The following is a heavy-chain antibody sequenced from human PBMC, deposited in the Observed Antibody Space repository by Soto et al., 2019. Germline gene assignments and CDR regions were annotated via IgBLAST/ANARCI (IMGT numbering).Heavy chain of an antibody. CDR3: AKDLGPTYAYGMDV. J-gene: IGHJ6*02. D-gene: IGHD3-16*01. CDR1: GFTFSSYG. V-gene: IGHV3-30*18. CDR2: ISYDGSNK. Sequence: QVQLVESGGGVVQPGRSLRLSCAASGFTFSSYGMHWVRQAPGKGLEWVAVISYDGSNKYYADSVKGRFTISRDNSKNTLYLHMNSLRAEDTAVYYCAKDLGPTYAYGMDVWGQGTTVTVSS.